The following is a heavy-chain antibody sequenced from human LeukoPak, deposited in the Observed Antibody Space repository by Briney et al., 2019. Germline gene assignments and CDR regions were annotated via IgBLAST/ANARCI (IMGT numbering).Heavy chain of an antibody. CDR3: ARTNYDFSSGYYPD. D-gene: IGHD3-3*01. CDR1: GYTFTGYY. V-gene: IGHV1-2*02. CDR2: INPNSGGT. Sequence: ASVKVSRKASGYTFTGYYMHWVRQAPGQGLEWMGWINPNSGGTNYAQKFQGRVTMTRDTSISTAYMELSRLRSDDTAVYYCARTNYDFSSGYYPDWGQGTLVTVSS. J-gene: IGHJ4*02.